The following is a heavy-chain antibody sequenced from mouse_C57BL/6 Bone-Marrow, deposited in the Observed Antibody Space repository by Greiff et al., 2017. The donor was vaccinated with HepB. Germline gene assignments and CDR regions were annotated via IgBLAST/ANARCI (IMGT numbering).Heavy chain of an antibody. D-gene: IGHD1-1*01. CDR2: IDPETGGT. CDR1: GYTFTDYE. J-gene: IGHJ4*01. CDR3: TSSGATVVAHYSTMDY. Sequence: QVQLQQSGAELVRPGASVTLSCKASGYTFTDYEMHWVKQTPVHGLEWIGAIDPETGGTAYNQKFKGKAILTADKSSSTAYMELRSLTSEDSAVYYCTSSGATVVAHYSTMDYWGQGTSVTVSS. V-gene: IGHV1-15*01.